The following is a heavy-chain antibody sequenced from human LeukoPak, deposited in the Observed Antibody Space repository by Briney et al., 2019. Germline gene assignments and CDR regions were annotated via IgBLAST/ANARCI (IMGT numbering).Heavy chain of an antibody. J-gene: IGHJ4*02. CDR3: ARLEPPQVYGGNSPYYFDY. D-gene: IGHD4-23*01. CDR1: GGTFSSYA. Sequence: ASVKVSCKASGGTFSSYAISWVRQAPGQGLEWMGGIIPVFGTANYAQKFQGRVTITTDESTSTAYMELSSLRSEDTAVYYCARLEPPQVYGGNSPYYFDYWGQGTLVTVSS. V-gene: IGHV1-69*05. CDR2: IIPVFGTA.